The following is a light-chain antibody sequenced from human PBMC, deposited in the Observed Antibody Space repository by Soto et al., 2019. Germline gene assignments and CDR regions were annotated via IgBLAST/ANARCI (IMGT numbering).Light chain of an antibody. Sequence: SYELTQPPAVSVSPGQTASITYSGDKLGDKYACWYQQKQGQSPVLVIYQDTKRPSGIPERFSGSNSGNTATLTISGTQAMAEADYSCQAWDSSTAVFGGGTKLTVL. J-gene: IGLJ2*01. CDR3: QAWDSSTAV. V-gene: IGLV3-1*01. CDR2: QDT. CDR1: KLGDKY.